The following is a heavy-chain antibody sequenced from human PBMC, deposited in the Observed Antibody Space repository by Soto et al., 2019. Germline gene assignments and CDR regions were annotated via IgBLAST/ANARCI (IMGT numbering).Heavy chain of an antibody. CDR1: GFTFSSYG. CDR3: AKPPPAYYGKDV. Sequence: GGSLRLSCAASGFTFSSYGMHWVRQAPGKGLEWVAVLSYDGSNKYYADSVKGRFTISRDNSKNTLYLQMNSLRAEDTAVYYCAKPPPAYYGKDVWGQRTTVTVSS. J-gene: IGHJ6*01. CDR2: LSYDGSNK. V-gene: IGHV3-30*18.